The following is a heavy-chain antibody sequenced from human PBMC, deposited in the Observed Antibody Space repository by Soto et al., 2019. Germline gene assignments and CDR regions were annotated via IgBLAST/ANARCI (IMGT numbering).Heavy chain of an antibody. V-gene: IGHV1-18*01. CDR1: GYTFYSHS. D-gene: IGHD5-18*01. CDR3: ARCIQGDYYYGMDV. J-gene: IGHJ6*02. CDR2: INADYGNT. Sequence: QAQFVQSGAEVRKPGASVKVSCKASGYTFYSHSISWVRQAPGQGLEWMGRINADYGNTQYAQKFRGRVTMTTDTSTTTVYMEQTNLRSDDTAVYYCARCIQGDYYYGMDVWGQGTTVTVSS.